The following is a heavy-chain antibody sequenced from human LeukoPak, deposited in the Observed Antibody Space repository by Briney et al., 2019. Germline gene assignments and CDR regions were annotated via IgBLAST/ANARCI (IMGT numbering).Heavy chain of an antibody. CDR2: IYYSGST. CDR1: GGSISSSSYY. J-gene: IGHJ5*02. Sequence: PSETLSLTCTVSGGSISSSSYYWGWIRQPPGKGLEWIGSIYYSGSTYYNPSLKSRVTLSVDTSKNQFSLKLSSVTAADTSVYYCARQPSSGWLYNWFDPWGQGTLVTVSS. CDR3: ARQPSSGWLYNWFDP. D-gene: IGHD6-19*01. V-gene: IGHV4-39*01.